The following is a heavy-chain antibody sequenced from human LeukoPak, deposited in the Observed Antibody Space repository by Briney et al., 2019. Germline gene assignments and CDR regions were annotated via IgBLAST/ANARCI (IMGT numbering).Heavy chain of an antibody. Sequence: PGGSLRLSCAPSGFTFSSYGMHWVRQAPGKGLEWVAVTSYDGSDTYYADSVKGRFTISRDNSKNTLYLQINSLRAEDTAAYYCAKDRWIRRISLAGQDYWGQGTLVTVSS. D-gene: IGHD6-19*01. V-gene: IGHV3-30*18. CDR3: AKDRWIRRISLAGQDY. CDR2: TSYDGSDT. J-gene: IGHJ4*02. CDR1: GFTFSSYG.